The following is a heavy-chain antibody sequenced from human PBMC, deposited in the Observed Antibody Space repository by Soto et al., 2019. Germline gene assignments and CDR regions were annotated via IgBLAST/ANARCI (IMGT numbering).Heavy chain of an antibody. Sequence: ASVKVSCKPSGYTFTSYAMHWVRQAPGQRLEGMGWINVGNGNTKSSQKFQGRGTFTRDTSDSTAYMELSSLRAEDNVVYYCAREDVSSSWPIYYYGMDVWGQGTTVTVS. V-gene: IGHV1-3*01. CDR1: GYTFTSYA. J-gene: IGHJ6*02. CDR3: AREDVSSSWPIYYYGMDV. D-gene: IGHD6-13*01. CDR2: INVGNGNT.